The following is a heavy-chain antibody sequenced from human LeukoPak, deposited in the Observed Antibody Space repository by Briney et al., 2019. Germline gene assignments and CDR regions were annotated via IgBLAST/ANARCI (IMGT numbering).Heavy chain of an antibody. J-gene: IGHJ4*02. D-gene: IGHD1-26*01. CDR2: ISNTGSPI. CDR3: ARGGNYAPFDY. V-gene: IGHV3-48*03. Sequence: GGSLRLSCVASGFTFRNEEMNWVRQAPGKGLEWIAYISNTGSPIHYGDSVKGRFTISRDNAKSSLFLQMNSLRPDDRAIYYCARGGNYAPFDYWGQGALVAVSS. CDR1: GFTFRNEE.